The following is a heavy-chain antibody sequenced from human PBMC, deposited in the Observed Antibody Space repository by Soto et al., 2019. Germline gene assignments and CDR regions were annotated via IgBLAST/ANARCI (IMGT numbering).Heavy chain of an antibody. V-gene: IGHV3-30*18. D-gene: IGHD3-10*01. CDR2: ISYDGSNK. Sequence: QVQLVESGGGVVQPGRSLRLSCAASGFTFSSYGMHWVRQAPGKGLEWVAVISYDGSNKYYVDSVKGRFTISRDNSKNTLYLQMNSLRAEDTAVYYCAKEGALWTRFGWFDPWGQGTLVTVSS. CDR3: AKEGALWTRFGWFDP. CDR1: GFTFSSYG. J-gene: IGHJ5*02.